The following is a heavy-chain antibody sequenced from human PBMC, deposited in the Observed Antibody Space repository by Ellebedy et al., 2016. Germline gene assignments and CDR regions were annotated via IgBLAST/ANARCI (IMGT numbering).Heavy chain of an antibody. CDR3: ARADDDKPYSPYFDY. J-gene: IGHJ4*02. CDR1: GYTFTGYY. D-gene: IGHD1-26*01. CDR2: INPNSGGT. V-gene: IGHV1-2*02. Sequence: ASVKVSXXASGYTFTGYYMHWVRRAPGQGLEWMGWINPNSGGTNYAQKFQGRVTMTRDTSISTAYMELSRLRSDDTAVYYCARADDDKPYSPYFDYWGQGTLVTVSS.